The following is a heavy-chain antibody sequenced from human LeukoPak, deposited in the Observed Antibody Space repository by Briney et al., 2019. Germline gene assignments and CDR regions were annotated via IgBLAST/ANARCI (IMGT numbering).Heavy chain of an antibody. D-gene: IGHD3-22*01. V-gene: IGHV1-18*01. CDR1: GYTFTSYG. J-gene: IGHJ3*02. CDR3: ARDLLRDCYDSSGYRLSGAFDI. CDR2: ISAYNGNT. Sequence: ASVKVSCKASGYTFTSYGIIWVRQAPGQGLEWMGWISAYNGNTNYAQKLQGRVTMATDTSTSTAYMELRSLRSDDTAVYYCARDLLRDCYDSSGYRLSGAFDIWGQGTMVSVSS.